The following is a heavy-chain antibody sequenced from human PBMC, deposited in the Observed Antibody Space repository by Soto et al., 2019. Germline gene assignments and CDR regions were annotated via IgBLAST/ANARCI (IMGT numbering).Heavy chain of an antibody. D-gene: IGHD2-8*01. Sequence: EVQLVESGGGLVQPGGSLRLSCAASGFTFSTSWMHWVRQAPGKGLVWVSRIDSDGSSTTYADSVKGRFSISRDNAKSTLYLQMNSLRAEDTAVYFCARDRMRGRFGPWGQGTLVTVSS. V-gene: IGHV3-74*01. CDR1: GFTFSTSW. CDR2: IDSDGSST. J-gene: IGHJ5*02. CDR3: ARDRMRGRFGP.